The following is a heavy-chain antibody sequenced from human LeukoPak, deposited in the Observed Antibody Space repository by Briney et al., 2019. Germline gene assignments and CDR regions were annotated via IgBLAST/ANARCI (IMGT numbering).Heavy chain of an antibody. CDR2: IYYSGST. Sequence: SETLSLTCTVSGGSISSYYWSWIRQPPGKGLEWIGYIYYSGSTNYNPSLKSRVTISVDTSKNQFSLKLSSVTAADTAVYYCARDRVRLAAAGTANWFDPWGQGTLVTVSS. V-gene: IGHV4-59*01. CDR1: GGSISSYY. J-gene: IGHJ5*02. CDR3: ARDRVRLAAAGTANWFDP. D-gene: IGHD6-13*01.